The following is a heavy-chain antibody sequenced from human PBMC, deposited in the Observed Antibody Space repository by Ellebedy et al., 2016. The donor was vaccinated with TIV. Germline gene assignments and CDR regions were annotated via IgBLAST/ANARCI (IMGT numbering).Heavy chain of an antibody. CDR3: AEGELLGIHWFDP. CDR2: ISGSGGST. D-gene: IGHD1-26*01. V-gene: IGHV3-23*01. Sequence: GESLKISXAASGFTFSSYAMSWVRQAPGKGLEWVSAISGSGGSTYYADSVKGRFTISRDNSKNTLYLQMNSLRAEDTAVYYCAEGELLGIHWFDPWGQGTLVTVSS. J-gene: IGHJ5*02. CDR1: GFTFSSYA.